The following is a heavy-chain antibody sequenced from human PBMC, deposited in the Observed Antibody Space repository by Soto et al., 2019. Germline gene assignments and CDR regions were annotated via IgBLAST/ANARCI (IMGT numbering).Heavy chain of an antibody. CDR1: GFTFSSYA. Sequence: GGSLRLSCAASGFTFSSYAMSWVRQAPGKGLEWVSAISGSGGSTYYADSVKGRFTISRDNSKNTLYLQMNSLRAEDTAVYYFAKGSGSGPMAISYYSSDVWGKGTTVTVSS. CDR3: AKGSGSGPMAISYYSSDV. V-gene: IGHV3-23*01. CDR2: ISGSGGST. J-gene: IGHJ6*03. D-gene: IGHD1-26*01.